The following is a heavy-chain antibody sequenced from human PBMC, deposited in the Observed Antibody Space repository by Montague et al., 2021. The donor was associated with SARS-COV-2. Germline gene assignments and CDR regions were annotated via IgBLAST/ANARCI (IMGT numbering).Heavy chain of an antibody. CDR1: GFSLSTSGVG. V-gene: IGHV2-5*02. D-gene: IGHD3-3*01. CDR3: AHSGVGYFYYGMDV. Sequence: PALVKPTQTLTLTCTFSGFSLSTSGVGVGWIRQPPGKALEWLALXYWDDDKRYSPSLKGRLTITKDTSKNQVVLTMTNMDPVDTATYYCAHSGVGYFYYGMDVWGQGTTVTVSS. J-gene: IGHJ6*02. CDR2: XYWDDDK.